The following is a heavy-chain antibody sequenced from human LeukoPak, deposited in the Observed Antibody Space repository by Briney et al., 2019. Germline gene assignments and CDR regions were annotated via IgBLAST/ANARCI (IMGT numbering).Heavy chain of an antibody. CDR3: ARAPGYNSSWFPDY. Sequence: HGESLKISCRGSGYSFTSYWIGWVRQMPGKGLEWIGVIYPDDSDTRYSPSFQGQVTISADKSISTAYLQWSSLKASDTAMYYCARAPGYNSSWFPDYWGQGTLVTVSS. J-gene: IGHJ4*02. CDR1: GYSFTSYW. V-gene: IGHV5-51*01. CDR2: IYPDDSDT. D-gene: IGHD6-13*01.